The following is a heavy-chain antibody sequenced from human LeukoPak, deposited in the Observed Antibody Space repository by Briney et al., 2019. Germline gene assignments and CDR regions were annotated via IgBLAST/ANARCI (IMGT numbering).Heavy chain of an antibody. CDR2: ISYDGSNK. D-gene: IGHD3-16*01. Sequence: GRSLRLSCAASGFTFSSYGMHWVRQAPGKGLEWVAVISYDGSNKYYADSVKGRFTISRDNSKNTLYLQMNSLRAEDTAVYYCARVSPFGYFDYWGQGTLVTVSS. V-gene: IGHV3-30*03. CDR1: GFTFSSYG. CDR3: ARVSPFGYFDY. J-gene: IGHJ4*02.